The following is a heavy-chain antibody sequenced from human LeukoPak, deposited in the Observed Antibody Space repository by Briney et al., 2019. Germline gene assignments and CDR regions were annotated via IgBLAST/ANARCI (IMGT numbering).Heavy chain of an antibody. D-gene: IGHD1-26*01. Sequence: GGSLRLSCAASGFTFSSYEMNWVRQAPGKGLEWVSYISSSGSTIYYADSVKGRFTISRANAKNSLYLQMNSLRAEDTAVYYCARGDSGSYYFDYWGQGTLVTVSS. CDR2: ISSSGSTI. J-gene: IGHJ4*02. CDR1: GFTFSSYE. V-gene: IGHV3-48*03. CDR3: ARGDSGSYYFDY.